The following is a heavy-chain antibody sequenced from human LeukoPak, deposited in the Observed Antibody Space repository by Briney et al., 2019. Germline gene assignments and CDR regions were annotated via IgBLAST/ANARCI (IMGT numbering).Heavy chain of an antibody. D-gene: IGHD3-16*01. V-gene: IGHV3-7*01. CDR1: GFTFSSYW. CDR2: IKHNGDEL. CDR3: ARELRTFDS. Sequence: LTGGSLRLSCAASGFTFSSYWMTWVHQAPGKGLEWVANIKHNGDELNYVDSVEDRFTISRDNAKNSLYLHMTSLRAEDTAVYYCARELRTFDSWGQGTLVTVSS. J-gene: IGHJ4*02.